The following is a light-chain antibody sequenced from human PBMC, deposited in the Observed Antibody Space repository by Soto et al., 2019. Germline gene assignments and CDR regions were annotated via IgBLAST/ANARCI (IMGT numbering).Light chain of an antibody. CDR2: WAS. Sequence: DIVMTQSPDSLAVSLGERATINCRSSRRVLHSSSNKNYLAWYQHKSGQPPKLLFYWASARESGVPDRFIGGGSGTEFSLTITSLQPEDVAVYYCQQYFDSLITFGQGTRLEIK. J-gene: IGKJ5*01. CDR3: QQYFDSLIT. CDR1: RRVLHSSSNKNY. V-gene: IGKV4-1*01.